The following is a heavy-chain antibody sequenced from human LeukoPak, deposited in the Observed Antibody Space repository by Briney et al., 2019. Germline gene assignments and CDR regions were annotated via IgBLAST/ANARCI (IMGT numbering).Heavy chain of an antibody. D-gene: IGHD3-16*02. CDR2: INHSGST. CDR3: AREIGYDYVWGSYRSSGYFDY. CDR1: GGSIEDHY. J-gene: IGHJ4*02. Sequence: PSETLSLTCIVSGGSIEDHYWTWVRQAPGKGLDWIGEINHSGSTNYNPSLKSRVTISVDTSKNQFSLKLSSVTAADTAVYYCAREIGYDYVWGSYRSSGYFDYWGQGTLVTVSS. V-gene: IGHV4-34*01.